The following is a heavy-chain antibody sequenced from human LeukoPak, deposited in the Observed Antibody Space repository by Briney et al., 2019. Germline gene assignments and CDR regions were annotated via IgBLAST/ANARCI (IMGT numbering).Heavy chain of an antibody. Sequence: GGSLRLSCAASGFTFSNYWMSWVRQAPGKGPEWMGNIKEDGSEAYYVDSVKGRFTISRDNAQNSLYLHMHSLRVEDTAVYYCARDPYVSNFDYWGQGALVTVSS. CDR2: IKEDGSEA. CDR3: ARDPYVSNFDY. V-gene: IGHV3-7*03. CDR1: GFTFSNYW. D-gene: IGHD3-10*02. J-gene: IGHJ4*02.